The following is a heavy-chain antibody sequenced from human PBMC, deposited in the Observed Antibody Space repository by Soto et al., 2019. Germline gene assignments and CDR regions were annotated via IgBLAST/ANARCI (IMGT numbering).Heavy chain of an antibody. D-gene: IGHD3-22*01. V-gene: IGHV4-31*03. CDR1: GGSISSGGYY. Sequence: QVQLQESGPGLVKPSQTLSLTCTVSGGSISSGGYYWSWIRQHPGKGLEWIGYIYYSGSTYYNPSLKGRVTIAVDTSKNQLSLKLSAVTAAYTAVYYCARDTRAMIDYWGQGTLVTVSS. CDR2: IYYSGST. CDR3: ARDTRAMIDY. J-gene: IGHJ4*02.